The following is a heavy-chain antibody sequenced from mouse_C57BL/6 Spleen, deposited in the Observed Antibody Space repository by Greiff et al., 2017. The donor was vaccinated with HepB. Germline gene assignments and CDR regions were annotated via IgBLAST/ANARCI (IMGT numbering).Heavy chain of an antibody. D-gene: IGHD2-3*01. CDR1: GYTFTSYW. J-gene: IGHJ1*03. CDR3: AREADGFWYFDV. CDR2: IDPNSGGT. V-gene: IGHV1-72*01. Sequence: QVQLQQPGAELVKPGASVKLSCKASGYTFTSYWMHWVKQRPGRGLEWIGRIDPNSGGTKYNEKFKSKATLTVDNTSSTAYMQRSSLTSEDSAVYDCAREADGFWYFDVWGTGTTVTVSS.